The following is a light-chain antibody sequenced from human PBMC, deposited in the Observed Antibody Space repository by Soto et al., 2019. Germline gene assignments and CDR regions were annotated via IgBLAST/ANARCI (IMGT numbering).Light chain of an antibody. V-gene: IGLV2-14*01. J-gene: IGLJ1*01. CDR2: EVS. CDR3: SSYTSSDTYV. CDR1: SSDIGGYNY. Sequence: QSVLTQPASVAGPPGQSITISCPGTSSDIGGYNYVSWYQHHPGKAPKLIIYEVSNRPSGVSNGFSGSKSGNTASLTISGLQADDEADYYCSSYTSSDTYVFGTGTKVTVL.